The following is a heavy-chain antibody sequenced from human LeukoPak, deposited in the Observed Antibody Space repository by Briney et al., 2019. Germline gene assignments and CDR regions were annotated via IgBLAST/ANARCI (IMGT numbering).Heavy chain of an antibody. CDR3: ARQVVVPAAKGLRDAFDI. Sequence: GGSLRLSCAASGFTFSSYAMSWVRQAPGKGLEWVSAISGSGGSTYYADSVKGRFTISRDNSKNTLYLQMNSLRAEDTAVYYCARQVVVPAAKGLRDAFDIWGQGTMVTVSS. V-gene: IGHV3-23*01. J-gene: IGHJ3*02. CDR2: ISGSGGST. CDR1: GFTFSSYA. D-gene: IGHD2-2*01.